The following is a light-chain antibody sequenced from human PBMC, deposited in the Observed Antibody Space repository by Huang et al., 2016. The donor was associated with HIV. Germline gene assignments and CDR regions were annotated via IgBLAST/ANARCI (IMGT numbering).Light chain of an antibody. CDR3: QQYNKWPLFT. CDR2: GAS. J-gene: IGKJ3*01. Sequence: VMTQSPVTLSVSPGERATLSCRASQNVSSDLAWYQQRPGHPPRLLMYGASARATCVPARFSGSGSGTEFTLTISSLQSEDFAVYYCQQYNKWPLFTFGPGTKVDIK. V-gene: IGKV3-15*01. CDR1: QNVSSD.